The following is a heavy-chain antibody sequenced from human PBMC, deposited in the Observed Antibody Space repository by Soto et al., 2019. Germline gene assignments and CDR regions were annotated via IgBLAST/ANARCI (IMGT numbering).Heavy chain of an antibody. CDR2: ISYDGSNK. J-gene: IGHJ4*02. Sequence: GGSLRLSCAASGFTVSSNYMSWVRQAPGKGLEWVAVISYDGSNKYYADSVKGRFTISRDNSKNTLYLQMNSLRAEDTAVYYCARDGERLEESARDEDSSGWYYFDYWGQGTLVTVSS. V-gene: IGHV3-30-3*01. D-gene: IGHD6-19*01. CDR1: GFTVSSNY. CDR3: ARDGERLEESARDEDSSGWYYFDY.